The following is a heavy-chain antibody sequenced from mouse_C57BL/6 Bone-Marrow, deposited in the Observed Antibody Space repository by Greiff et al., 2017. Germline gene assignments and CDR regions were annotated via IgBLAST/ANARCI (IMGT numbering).Heavy chain of an antibody. CDR2: INPNNGGT. D-gene: IGHD2-1*01. J-gene: IGHJ2*01. CDR3: ARRGYGNLHY. Sequence: VQLKQSGPELVKPGASVKISCKASGYTFTDYYMNWVKQSHGKSLEWIGDINPNNGGTSYNQKFKGKATLTVDKSSSTAYMELRSLTSEDSAVYYCARRGYGNLHYWGQGTTLTVSS. V-gene: IGHV1-26*01. CDR1: GYTFTDYY.